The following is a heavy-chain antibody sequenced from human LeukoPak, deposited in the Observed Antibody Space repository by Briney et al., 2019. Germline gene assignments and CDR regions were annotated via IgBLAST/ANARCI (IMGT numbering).Heavy chain of an antibody. CDR2: ISNTGTT. CDR1: GYSISSGYY. V-gene: IGHV4-38-2*02. J-gene: IGHJ4*02. CDR3: ARAPGSGWSN. Sequence: SETLSLTCSVSGYSISSGYYWGWIRQPPGKGLQWIGAISNTGTTYYDPSLKSRVTITIDTLKNQFSLGLRSATAADTAVYYCARAPGSGWSNWGQGTLVTVSS. D-gene: IGHD6-19*01.